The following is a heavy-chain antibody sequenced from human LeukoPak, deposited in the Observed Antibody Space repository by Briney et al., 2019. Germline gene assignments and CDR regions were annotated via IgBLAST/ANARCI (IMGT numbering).Heavy chain of an antibody. D-gene: IGHD1-26*01. CDR3: ASRGLRVMGAGPHYFDY. J-gene: IGHJ4*02. Sequence: GGSLRLSCAASGFTFSNYAMSWVRQAPGKGLEWVSAISGSAGSTYYADSVKGRFTISRDNSKNTLYLQMSSLRAEDTAVYYCASRGLRVMGAGPHYFDYWGQGTLVTVSS. V-gene: IGHV3-23*01. CDR1: GFTFSNYA. CDR2: ISGSAGST.